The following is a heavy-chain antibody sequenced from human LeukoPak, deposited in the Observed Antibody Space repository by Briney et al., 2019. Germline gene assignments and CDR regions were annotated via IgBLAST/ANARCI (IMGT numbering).Heavy chain of an antibody. CDR3: ARVPEKDIVATLNYYGMDV. CDR2: IIPIFGTA. J-gene: IGHJ6*02. V-gene: IGHV1-69*13. CDR1: GGTFISYA. D-gene: IGHD5-12*01. Sequence: ASVKVSCKASGGTFISYAISWVRQAPGQGLEWVGGIIPIFGTANHAQKFQGRVTITADESTSTAYMELSSLRSEDTAVYYCARVPEKDIVATLNYYGMDVWGQGTTVTVSS.